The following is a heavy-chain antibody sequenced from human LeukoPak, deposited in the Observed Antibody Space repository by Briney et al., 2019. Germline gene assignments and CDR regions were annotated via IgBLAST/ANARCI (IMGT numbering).Heavy chain of an antibody. CDR3: AKRGLSTVTSGHYFDY. CDR1: GFSFSEYA. Sequence: PGGSLRLSCEASGFSFSEYAMSWVRQAPGKGLEWVSSLSGSGGDTFYADSVKGRFTISRDNSKNTVYLQMNSLRAEDTAVYHCAKRGLSTVTSGHYFDYWGQGVLVTVSS. J-gene: IGHJ4*02. D-gene: IGHD4-17*01. V-gene: IGHV3-23*01. CDR2: LSGSGGDT.